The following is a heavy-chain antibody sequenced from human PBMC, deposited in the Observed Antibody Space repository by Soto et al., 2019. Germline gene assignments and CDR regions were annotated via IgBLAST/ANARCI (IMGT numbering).Heavy chain of an antibody. CDR1: GFIFSHFA. Sequence: QVHLVESGGGVVQPGRSLRLSCAASGFIFSHFAMHWVRQAPGKGLDWVAVISYDGINKYYADSVKGRFTISRDSSTNTRYLQMNSLRAEDTAVYYCAKDYYDGSDHKYYYYGMDVWGQGTAVTVCS. CDR3: AKDYYDGSDHKYYYYGMDV. V-gene: IGHV3-30*18. D-gene: IGHD3-22*01. J-gene: IGHJ6*02. CDR2: ISYDGINK.